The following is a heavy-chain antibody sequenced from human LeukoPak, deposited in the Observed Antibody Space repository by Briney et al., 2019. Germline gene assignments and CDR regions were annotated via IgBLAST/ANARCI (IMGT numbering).Heavy chain of an antibody. V-gene: IGHV4-59*01. Sequence: SETLSLTCTVSGGSISSYYWSWIRQPPGKGLEWIGYIYYSGSTNYNPSLKSRVTISVDTSKNQFSLKLSSVTRADTAVYYCAREGVGGTHQFDYWGQGTLVTVFS. CDR2: IYYSGST. J-gene: IGHJ4*02. CDR3: AREGVGGTHQFDY. D-gene: IGHD1-26*01. CDR1: GGSISSYY.